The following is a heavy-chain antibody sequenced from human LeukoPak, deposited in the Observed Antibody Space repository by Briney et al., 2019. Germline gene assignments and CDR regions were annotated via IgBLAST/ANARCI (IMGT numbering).Heavy chain of an antibody. Sequence: ASVKVSCKASGYTFTSYGISWVRQAPGQGLEWMGWISAYNGNTNYAQKLQGRVTMTTDTSTSTAYMELRSLRSDGTAVYCCARASLLLWFGELSRAFDYWGQGTLVTVSS. CDR1: GYTFTSYG. CDR2: ISAYNGNT. J-gene: IGHJ4*02. V-gene: IGHV1-18*01. D-gene: IGHD3-10*01. CDR3: ARASLLLWFGELSRAFDY.